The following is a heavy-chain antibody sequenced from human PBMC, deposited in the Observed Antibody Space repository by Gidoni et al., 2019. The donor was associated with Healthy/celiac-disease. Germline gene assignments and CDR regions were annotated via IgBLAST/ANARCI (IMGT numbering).Heavy chain of an antibody. CDR3: ARDRGSSSWFSYYYYGMDV. CDR1: GLTFSSYA. D-gene: IGHD6-13*01. V-gene: IGHV3-30-3*01. CDR2: ISYDGSNK. Sequence: QVQLVESGGGVVQPGRALRLSCAASGLTFSSYAMHWVRQAPGKGLEWVAVISYDGSNKYYADSVKGRFTISRDNSKNTLYLQMNSLRAEDTAVYYCARDRGSSSWFSYYYYGMDVWGQGTTVTVSS. J-gene: IGHJ6*02.